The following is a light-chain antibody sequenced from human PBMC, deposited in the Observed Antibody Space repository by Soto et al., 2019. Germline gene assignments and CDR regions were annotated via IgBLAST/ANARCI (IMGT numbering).Light chain of an antibody. CDR2: DAS. CDR3: QQRSNWPRIT. J-gene: IGKJ5*01. Sequence: EGLLTQSPTTLSLSPGASAPLSCRASQSVSSYLAWYQQKPGQAPRLLIYDASNRATGIPARFSGSGSGTDFTLTISSLEPEDFAVYYCQQRSNWPRITFGQGTRLAI. CDR1: QSVSSY. V-gene: IGKV3-11*01.